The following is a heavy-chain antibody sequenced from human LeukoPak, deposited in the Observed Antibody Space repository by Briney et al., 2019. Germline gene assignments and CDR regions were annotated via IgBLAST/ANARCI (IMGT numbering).Heavy chain of an antibody. CDR2: ISSSGSTI. J-gene: IGHJ4*02. CDR3: ATRRGYY. V-gene: IGHV3-48*03. Sequence: GGSLRLSCAVSGFTFSNYEMNWVRQAPGKGLEWVSHISSSGSTINYADSVKGRFTISRDNAKKSLHLQMNSLRVEDTAVYYCATRRGYYWGQGTLVTVSS. CDR1: GFTFSNYE.